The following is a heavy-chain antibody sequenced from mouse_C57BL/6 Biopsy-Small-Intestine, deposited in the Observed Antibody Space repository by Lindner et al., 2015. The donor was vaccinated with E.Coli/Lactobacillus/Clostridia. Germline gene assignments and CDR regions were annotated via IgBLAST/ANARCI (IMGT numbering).Heavy chain of an antibody. CDR3: AREFITTIGYYFDY. CDR2: IDPGDGES. CDR1: GFNIKDYY. J-gene: IGHJ2*01. V-gene: IGHV14-2*01. Sequence: VQLQESGADLVKPGASVKLSYTASGFNIKDYYIHWVKQKTDQGLEWIGRIDPGDGESKYAPKFQDMATITADTSSNTAYLQLSSLTSEDSAVYYCAREFITTIGYYFDYWGHGTTLTVSS. D-gene: IGHD1-1*01.